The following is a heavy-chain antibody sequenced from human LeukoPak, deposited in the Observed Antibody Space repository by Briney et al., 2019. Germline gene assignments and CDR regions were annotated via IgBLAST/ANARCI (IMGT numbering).Heavy chain of an antibody. V-gene: IGHV3-11*05. CDR3: ARERGRRIGDLSNWFDP. D-gene: IGHD2-15*01. CDR1: GFTFSDYY. Sequence: GGSLRLSCAASGFTFSDYYMSWIRQAPGKGLEWVSYISSSSSYTNYADSVKGRFTISRDNAKNSLYLQMNSLRAEDTAVYYCARERGRRIGDLSNWFDPWGQGTLVTVSS. J-gene: IGHJ5*02. CDR2: ISSSSSYT.